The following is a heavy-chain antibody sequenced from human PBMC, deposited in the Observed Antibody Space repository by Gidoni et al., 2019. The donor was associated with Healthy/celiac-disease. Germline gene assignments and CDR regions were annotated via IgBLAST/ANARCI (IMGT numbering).Heavy chain of an antibody. Sequence: EVQLVESGGGLVQPGGSLRLSCAASGFTFSSYWMSWVRQAPGKGLKWVAKIKQDGSEKYYVDSVKGRFTISRDNAKNSLYLQMNSLRAEDTAVYYCARAGGGESLIWFDPWGQGTLVTVSS. CDR1: GFTFSSYW. J-gene: IGHJ5*02. CDR2: IKQDGSEK. D-gene: IGHD3-16*01. V-gene: IGHV3-7*01. CDR3: ARAGGGESLIWFDP.